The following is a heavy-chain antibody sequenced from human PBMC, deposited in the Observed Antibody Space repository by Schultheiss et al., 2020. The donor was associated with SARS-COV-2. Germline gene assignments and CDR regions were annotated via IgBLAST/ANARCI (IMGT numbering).Heavy chain of an antibody. CDR2: ISSSSSYI. CDR3: ARYLNGEYSSGWTRQRYYDYFCVGV. V-gene: IGHV3-21*01. Sequence: GGSLRLSCAASGFTFSSYSMNWVRQAPGKGLEWVSSISSSSSYIYYADSVKGRVTISRYNAKISLYLQRTSLKAEDRVVYYCARYLNGEYSSGWTRQRYYDYFCVGVLGHGAAVTVSS. J-gene: IGHJ6*02. D-gene: IGHD6-19*01. CDR1: GFTFSSYS.